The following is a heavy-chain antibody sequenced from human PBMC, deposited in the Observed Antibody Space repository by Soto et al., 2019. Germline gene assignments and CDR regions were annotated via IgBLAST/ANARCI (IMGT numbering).Heavy chain of an antibody. J-gene: IGHJ6*03. CDR3: AKGSLPGDYDFWSGNYYYYMDV. CDR2: ISWNSGSI. Sequence: GGSLRLSCAASGFTFDDYAMHWVRQAPGKGLEWVSGISWNSGSIGYADSVKGRFTISRDNAKNSLYLQMNSLRAEDTALYYCAKGSLPGDYDFWSGNYYYYMDVWGKGTTVTVSS. D-gene: IGHD3-3*01. CDR1: GFTFDDYA. V-gene: IGHV3-9*01.